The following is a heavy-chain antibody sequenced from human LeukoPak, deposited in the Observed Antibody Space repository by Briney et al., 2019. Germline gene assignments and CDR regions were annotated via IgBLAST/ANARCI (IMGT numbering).Heavy chain of an antibody. D-gene: IGHD2-2*01. V-gene: IGHV1-46*03. J-gene: IGHJ4*02. CDR3: AREFIEYQPYLDY. CDR2: INPSGGST. Sequence: ASVKVSCKASGYTFTSYYMHWVRQAPGQGLERMGIINPSGGSTSYAQKFQGRVTMTRDPSTRTVYMELSSLRSEDTAVYYCAREFIEYQPYLDYWGQGTLVTVSS. CDR1: GYTFTSYY.